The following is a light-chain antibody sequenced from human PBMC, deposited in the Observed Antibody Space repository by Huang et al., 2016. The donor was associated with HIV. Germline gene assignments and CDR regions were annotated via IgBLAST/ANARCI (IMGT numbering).Light chain of an antibody. Sequence: EIVLTQSPGTLSLSPGERATLSCRASQSVSSSYLAWYQQKPGQAPRLLIYGASSRATGIQDRFSGSGSGTDFTLTISRLEPEDFAVYHCQHYGSRTFGQGTKVEIK. CDR1: QSVSSSY. CDR3: QHYGSRT. V-gene: IGKV3-20*01. CDR2: GAS. J-gene: IGKJ1*01.